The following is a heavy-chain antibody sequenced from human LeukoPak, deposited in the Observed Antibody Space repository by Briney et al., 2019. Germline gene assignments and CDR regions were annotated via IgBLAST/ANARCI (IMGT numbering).Heavy chain of an antibody. V-gene: IGHV1-46*01. J-gene: IGHJ6*02. D-gene: IGHD6-13*01. CDR1: GYTFTSYY. CDR3: ARDQCSSSWYVLPYYYYGMDV. Sequence: ASAKVSCKASGYTFTSYYMHWVRQAPGQGLEWMGIINPSGGSTSYAQKFQGRVTMTRDTSTSTVYMELSSLRSEDTAVYYCARDQCSSSWYVLPYYYYGMDVWGQGTTVTVSS. CDR2: INPSGGST.